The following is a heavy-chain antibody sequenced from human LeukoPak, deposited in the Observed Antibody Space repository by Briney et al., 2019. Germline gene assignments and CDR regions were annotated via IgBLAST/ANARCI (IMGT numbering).Heavy chain of an antibody. D-gene: IGHD3-22*01. J-gene: IGHJ4*02. V-gene: IGHV1-2*06. Sequence: ASVKVSCKASGYTFTGYYMHGVPQAPGQGLEWMGRINPNSGGTNYAQKFQGRVTMTRDTSISTAYMELSRLRSDDTAVYYCARGNYYDSSGYSLPFDYWGQGTLVTVSS. CDR2: INPNSGGT. CDR1: GYTFTGYY. CDR3: ARGNYYDSSGYSLPFDY.